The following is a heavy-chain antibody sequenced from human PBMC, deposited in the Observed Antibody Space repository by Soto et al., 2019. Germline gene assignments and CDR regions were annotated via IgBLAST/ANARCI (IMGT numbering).Heavy chain of an antibody. D-gene: IGHD6-6*01. CDR2: INHSGNT. V-gene: IGHV4-34*01. CDR3: ARGAARTNWFDP. CDR1: GGSFSGYY. Sequence: SETLSLTCAVYGGSFSGYYWSWIRQPPGKGLEWIGEINHSGNTNYNPSLKSRVTISVDTSKNQFSLKLSSVTAADTAVYYCARGAARTNWFDPWGQGTLVTVSS. J-gene: IGHJ5*02.